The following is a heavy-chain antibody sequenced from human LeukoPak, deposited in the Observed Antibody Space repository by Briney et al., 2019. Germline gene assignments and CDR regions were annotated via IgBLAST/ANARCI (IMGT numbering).Heavy chain of an antibody. J-gene: IGHJ4*02. Sequence: SETLSLTCAVSGGSISTYYWSWIRQPPGRGLEWIGSTHYSGSTSYNSSLKSRVTISVDTSKNQFSLKLSSVTPADTAVYYCARQVYGSSWSYYFDYWGQGTLVTVSS. CDR3: ARQVYGSSWSYYFDY. CDR2: THYSGST. CDR1: GGSISTYY. D-gene: IGHD6-13*01. V-gene: IGHV4-59*01.